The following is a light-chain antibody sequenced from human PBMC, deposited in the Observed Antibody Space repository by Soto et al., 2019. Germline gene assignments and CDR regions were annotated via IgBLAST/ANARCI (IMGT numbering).Light chain of an antibody. J-gene: IGLJ3*02. CDR3: QSYDSSLSGWV. V-gene: IGLV1-40*01. CDR1: SSNIGAGYY. CDR2: GNS. Sequence: QSVLTRPPSVSGAPGQRVTISCTGSSSNIGAGYYVHWYQQLPGTAPKLLISGNSNRPSGVPHRFSGSKSGTSASLAITGLQAEDEAYYYCQSYDSSLSGWVFGGGTKLTVL.